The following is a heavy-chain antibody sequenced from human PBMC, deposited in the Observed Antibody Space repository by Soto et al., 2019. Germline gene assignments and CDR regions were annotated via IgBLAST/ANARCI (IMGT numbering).Heavy chain of an antibody. CDR2: IIPIFGTA. Sequence: QVQLVQSGAEVKKPGSSVKVSCKASGGTFSSYAISWVRQAPGQGLEWMGGIIPIFGTANYAQKFQGRVTITADESTSTAYMELSSLRFEHTARYYCAREWDFGVFTTHDAFDIWGQGTMVTVSS. CDR3: AREWDFGVFTTHDAFDI. CDR1: GGTFSSYA. D-gene: IGHD3-3*01. V-gene: IGHV1-69*12. J-gene: IGHJ3*02.